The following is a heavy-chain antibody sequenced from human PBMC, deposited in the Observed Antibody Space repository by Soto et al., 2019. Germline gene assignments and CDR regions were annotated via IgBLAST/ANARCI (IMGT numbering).Heavy chain of an antibody. V-gene: IGHV3-48*02. CDR1: GFTFSSYS. D-gene: IGHD3-10*01. Sequence: EVQLVESGGGLVQPGGSLRLSCAASGFTFSSYSMNWVRQAPGKGLEWVSYISSSSSTIYYADSVKGRFTISRDNAKNSLYLQMNSLRDEDTAVYYCARDSKRLLWFGEDFDYWGQGTLVTVSS. J-gene: IGHJ4*02. CDR2: ISSSSSTI. CDR3: ARDSKRLLWFGEDFDY.